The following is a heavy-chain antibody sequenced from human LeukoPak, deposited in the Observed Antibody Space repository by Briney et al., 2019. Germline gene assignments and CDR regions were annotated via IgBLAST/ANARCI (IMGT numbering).Heavy chain of an antibody. J-gene: IGHJ4*02. CDR1: GYTFTVYS. CDR2: INPNSGGT. Sequence: ASVKVSCKASGYTFTVYSIHWVRQAPGQGLEWVGWINPNSGGTKYAQKFQGRVTMTRETSISTAYMELSTLNSDDTAVYFCAGSITATGDYWGQGTLVIVSS. CDR3: AGSITATGDY. D-gene: IGHD6-13*01. V-gene: IGHV1-2*02.